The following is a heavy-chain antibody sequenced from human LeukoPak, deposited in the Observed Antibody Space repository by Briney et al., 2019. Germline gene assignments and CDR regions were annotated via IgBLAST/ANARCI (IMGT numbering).Heavy chain of an antibody. CDR3: ATLRGDLDY. CDR2: ISGSGVST. CDR1: GLTFSSYA. Sequence: GGSLRLSCAAPGLTFSSYAMSWVRQAPGKGLEWVSGISGSGVSTYYADSVKGRFTISRDNSKNTLYLQMSRLRAEDRAVYYCATLRGDLDYWSPGTLVTVSS. J-gene: IGHJ4*02. D-gene: IGHD4-17*01. V-gene: IGHV3-23*01.